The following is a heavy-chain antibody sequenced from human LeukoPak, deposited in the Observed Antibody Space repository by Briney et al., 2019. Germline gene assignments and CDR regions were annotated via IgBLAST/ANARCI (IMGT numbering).Heavy chain of an antibody. V-gene: IGHV3-21*01. Sequence: GGSLRLSCAASGFTFSTYSMNWVRQAPGKGLEWVSSIGSSGTYIHYADSVKGRFTISRDNAKDSLYLEMSSLSAEDTAVYYCARGFGRPWGQGTLVTVSS. CDR1: GFTFSTYS. D-gene: IGHD3/OR15-3a*01. CDR2: IGSSGTYI. CDR3: ARGFGRP. J-gene: IGHJ4*02.